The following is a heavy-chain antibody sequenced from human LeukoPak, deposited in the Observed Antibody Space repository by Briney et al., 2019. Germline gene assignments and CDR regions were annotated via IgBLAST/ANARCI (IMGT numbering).Heavy chain of an antibody. CDR1: GGSISSYY. J-gene: IGHJ4*02. D-gene: IGHD2-21*01. Sequence: SQTLSLTCTVSGGSISSYYRSWIRQPPGKGLEWIGYIYYSGITNYNPSLKSRVTISVDTSKNQFSLKLSSVTAADTAVYYCARGLAYCGGDCYGYWGQGTLVTVSS. V-gene: IGHV4-59*01. CDR2: IYYSGIT. CDR3: ARGLAYCGGDCYGY.